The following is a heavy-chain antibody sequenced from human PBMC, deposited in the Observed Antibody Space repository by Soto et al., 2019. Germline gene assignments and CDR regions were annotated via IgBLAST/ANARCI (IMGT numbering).Heavy chain of an antibody. CDR3: AREPLPGTPQGACYCDY. D-gene: IGHD3-10*01. CDR2: IYYSGST. J-gene: IGHJ4*02. CDR1: GGSISSGGYY. V-gene: IGHV4-31*03. Sequence: QVQLQESGPGLVKPSQTLSLTCTVSGGSISSGGYYWRWIRQHPGKGLEWIGYIYYSGSTYYNPSLKSRVTISVDTSKNQFSLKLSSVTAADTAVYYRAREPLPGTPQGACYCDYWGQGTLVTVSS.